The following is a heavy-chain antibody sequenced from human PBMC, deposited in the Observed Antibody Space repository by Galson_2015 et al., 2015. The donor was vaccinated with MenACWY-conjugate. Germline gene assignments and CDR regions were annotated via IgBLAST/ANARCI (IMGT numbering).Heavy chain of an antibody. CDR1: GFTFSDYY. D-gene: IGHD6-19*01. CDR3: ARDEQAVAGTRLDV. J-gene: IGHJ6*02. Sequence: SLRLSCAASGFTFSDYYMSWLRQAPGKGLEWVSYISSSSSFTYYADSVKGRFTISRDNAKNSLYLQMNSLRAEDAAVYYCARDEQAVAGTRLDVWGQGTTVTVSS. CDR2: ISSSSSFT. V-gene: IGHV3-11*05.